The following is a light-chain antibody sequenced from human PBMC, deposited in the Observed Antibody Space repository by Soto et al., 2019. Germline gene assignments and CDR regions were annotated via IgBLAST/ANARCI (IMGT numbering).Light chain of an antibody. CDR1: SSDIGSYNY. J-gene: IGLJ1*01. V-gene: IGLV2-23*02. CDR2: EVR. CDR3: CSNAVGSTYV. Sequence: QSVLTQPASVSGSPGQSITISCTGTSSDIGSYNYVAWYQQFPGKTPKLIIYEVRYRPSGVSFRFSGSKSGSTASLTISGLQAEDEADYYCCSNAVGSTYVFGTGTKVTVL.